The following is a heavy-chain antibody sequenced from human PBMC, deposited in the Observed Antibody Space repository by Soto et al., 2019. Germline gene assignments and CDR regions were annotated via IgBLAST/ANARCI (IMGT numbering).Heavy chain of an antibody. D-gene: IGHD7-27*01. V-gene: IGHV4-34*01. CDR2: INHSGST. J-gene: IGHJ4*02. CDR1: GGSFSGYY. Sequence: QVQLQQWGAGLLKPSETLSLTCAVYGGSFSGYYWNWIRQPPGKGLEWIGEINHSGSTNYNPSLKSRATISVDTSKNQFSLKLSSVTAADTAVYYGASGWGRIFDYWGQGTLVTVSS. CDR3: ASGWGRIFDY.